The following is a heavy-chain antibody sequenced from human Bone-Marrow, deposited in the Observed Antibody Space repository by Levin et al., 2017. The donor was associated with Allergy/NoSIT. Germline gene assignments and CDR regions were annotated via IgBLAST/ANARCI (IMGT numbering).Heavy chain of an antibody. CDR2: IWFDGTHE. CDR1: GFTFGSYG. D-gene: IGHD2-8*01. J-gene: IGHJ4*02. CDR3: AREYADYYFDY. V-gene: IGHV3-33*01. Sequence: SCTASGFTFGSYGIHWVRQAPGKGLEWVAGIWFDGTHEHYADSVRGRFTVSRDNSKSTLYLQLNSLRAEDTAVYYCAREYADYYFDYWGQGTLVTVSS.